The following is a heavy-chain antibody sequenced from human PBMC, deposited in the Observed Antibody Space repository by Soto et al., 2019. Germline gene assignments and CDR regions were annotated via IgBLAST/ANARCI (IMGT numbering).Heavy chain of an antibody. D-gene: IGHD4-17*01. J-gene: IGHJ3*02. CDR3: AAVAQNDYGVSDAFDM. Sequence: EVQLVESGGGLVQPGGSLRLSCAASGFTVSSNYMSWVRQAPGKGLEWVSVIYSGGSTYYADSVKGRFTISRDNSKNTLYLQMNSLRAEYMAVYYCAAVAQNDYGVSDAFDMWGQGTMVTVSS. CDR2: IYSGGST. V-gene: IGHV3-66*01. CDR1: GFTVSSNY.